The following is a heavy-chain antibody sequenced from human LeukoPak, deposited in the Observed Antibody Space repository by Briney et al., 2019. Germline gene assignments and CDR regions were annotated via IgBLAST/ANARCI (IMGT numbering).Heavy chain of an antibody. V-gene: IGHV3-23*01. CDR3: AKDPIWSGYSQYYLDY. CDR2: ISGSGGST. D-gene: IGHD3-3*01. CDR1: GFTFSSYA. Sequence: GGSLRLSCAASGFTFSSYAMSWVRQAPGKGLEWVSAISGSGGSTYYADSVKGRFTISRDNSKNTLYLQMNSLRAEDTAVYYCAKDPIWSGYSQYYLDYWGQGTLVTVSS. J-gene: IGHJ4*02.